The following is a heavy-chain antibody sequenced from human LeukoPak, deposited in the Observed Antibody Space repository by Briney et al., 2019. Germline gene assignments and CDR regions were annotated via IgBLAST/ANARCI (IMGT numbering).Heavy chain of an antibody. V-gene: IGHV4-30-4*08. J-gene: IGHJ3*02. CDR2: MYYSGST. Sequence: PSETLSLSCTVSGDSISSGDYYWSWIRQPPGKGLEWIGYMYYSGSTYYNPSLKSRVTISVDTSKNQFSLKLSSVTAADTAVYYCASKANDAFDIWGQGTMVTVS. CDR1: GDSISSGDYY. CDR3: ASKANDAFDI.